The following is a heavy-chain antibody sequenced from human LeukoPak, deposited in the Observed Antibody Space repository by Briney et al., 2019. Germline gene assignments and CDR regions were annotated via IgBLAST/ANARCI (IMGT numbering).Heavy chain of an antibody. Sequence: AASAKVSCKASGYTFTGYYMHWVRQATGQGLEWMGWIHPNSGGTNYAQKFQGRVTMTRDTSISTDYMELSRLRTDDTAVYYCARDPQVSEMATIRLEGYFDYWGQGTLITVSS. CDR3: ARDPQVSEMATIRLEGYFDY. CDR1: GYTFTGYY. J-gene: IGHJ4*02. CDR2: IHPNSGGT. D-gene: IGHD5-24*01. V-gene: IGHV1-2*02.